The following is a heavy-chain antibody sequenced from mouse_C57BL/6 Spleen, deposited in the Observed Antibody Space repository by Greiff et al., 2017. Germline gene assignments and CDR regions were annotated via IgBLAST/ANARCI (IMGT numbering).Heavy chain of an antibody. CDR2: IYPSDSET. Sequence: QVQLQQPGAELVRPGSSVKLSCKASGYTFTSYWMDWVKQRPGQGLEWIGNIYPSDSETHYNQKFKDKDTLTVDKSSSTAYMQLSSLTSEDSAVYYSAQLQRSPFDYWGQGTTLTVSS. CDR3: AQLQRSPFDY. CDR1: GYTFTSYW. V-gene: IGHV1-61*01. D-gene: IGHD1-1*01. J-gene: IGHJ2*01.